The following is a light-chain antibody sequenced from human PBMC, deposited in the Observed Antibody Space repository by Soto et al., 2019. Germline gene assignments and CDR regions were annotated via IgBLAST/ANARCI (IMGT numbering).Light chain of an antibody. CDR2: GAS. J-gene: IGKJ1*01. CDR3: QQYGSSSWT. Sequence: EIVLTKSPGTVSLSQGERATLSFRASQSVSSSYLAWYQQKPGQAPRLLIYGASTRATGIPDRFSGSGSGTEFTLTISRLEPEDFAVYYCQQYGSSSWTFGQGTKVDIK. V-gene: IGKV3-20*01. CDR1: QSVSSSY.